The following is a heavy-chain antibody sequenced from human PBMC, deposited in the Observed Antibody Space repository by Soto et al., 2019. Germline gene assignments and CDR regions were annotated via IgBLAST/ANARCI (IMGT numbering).Heavy chain of an antibody. CDR1: GDSVSSNSAG. J-gene: IGHJ4*01. V-gene: IGHV6-1*01. Sequence: PSPTLALACGITGDSVSSNSAGCSLVRQSPSRGLEWLGRTYYRSKWYYEYAVSVRGRITINPDTSKNQYSLQLNSVTPEDTAVYFCARGEQYSGRIFDYWGQGTLVTVSS. CDR3: ARGEQYSGRIFDY. D-gene: IGHD1-26*01. CDR2: TYYRSKWYY.